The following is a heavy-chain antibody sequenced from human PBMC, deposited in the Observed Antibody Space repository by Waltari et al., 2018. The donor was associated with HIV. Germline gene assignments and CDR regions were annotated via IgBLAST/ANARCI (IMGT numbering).Heavy chain of an antibody. D-gene: IGHD7-27*01. CDR1: GGSISMYY. CDR2: IYYSGST. Sequence: QVQLQESGPGLVKPSETLSLTCNVSGGSISMYYWSWIRQPPGKGLEWIGYIYYSGSTNYNPSLKSRVTISVDTSKNQFSLKLSSVTAADTAVYYCARGGNWDSPYYFDYWGQGTLVTVSS. CDR3: ARGGNWDSPYYFDY. J-gene: IGHJ4*02. V-gene: IGHV4-59*01.